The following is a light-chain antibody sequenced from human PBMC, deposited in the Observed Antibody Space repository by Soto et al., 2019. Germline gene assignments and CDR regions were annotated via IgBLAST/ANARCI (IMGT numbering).Light chain of an antibody. CDR3: QQYNNWPPAYT. CDR1: QRISSN. V-gene: IGKV3-15*01. J-gene: IGKJ2*01. CDR2: GAS. Sequence: EIVMTQSPATLSVCPRERATLSCRASQRISSNVAWYQQKPGQAPRRLIYGASTRATGIPERFSGSGSGTEFTLTISSLQSEDFAVYYCQQYNNWPPAYTFGQGTKVDIK.